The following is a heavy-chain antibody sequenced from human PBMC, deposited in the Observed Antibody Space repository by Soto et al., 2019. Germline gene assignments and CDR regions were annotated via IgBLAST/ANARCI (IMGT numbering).Heavy chain of an antibody. D-gene: IGHD3-22*01. CDR2: INPSGGST. Sequence: ASVKVSCKASGYTFTSYYMHWVRQAPGQGLEWMGIINPSGGSTSYAQKFQGRVTMTRDTSTSPVYMELSSLRSEDPAVYYCARGEYDDSSVYYIYRSCDYWGQGPLVTVSS. V-gene: IGHV1-46*01. J-gene: IGHJ4*02. CDR1: GYTFTSYY. CDR3: ARGEYDDSSVYYIYRSCDY.